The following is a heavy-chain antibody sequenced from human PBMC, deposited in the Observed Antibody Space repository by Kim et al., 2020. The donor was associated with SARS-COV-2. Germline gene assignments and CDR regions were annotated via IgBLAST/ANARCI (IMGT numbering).Heavy chain of an antibody. CDR1: GYTFTSYY. D-gene: IGHD3-10*01. J-gene: IGHJ4*02. CDR3: ARGVRGSGGYYIPFRFDY. V-gene: IGHV1-46*01. Sequence: ASVKVSCKASGYTFTSYYMHWVRQAPGQGLEWMGIINPSGGSTSYAQKFQGRVTMTRDTSTSTVYMELSSLRSEDTAVYYCARGVRGSGGYYIPFRFDYWGQGTLVTVSS. CDR2: INPSGGST.